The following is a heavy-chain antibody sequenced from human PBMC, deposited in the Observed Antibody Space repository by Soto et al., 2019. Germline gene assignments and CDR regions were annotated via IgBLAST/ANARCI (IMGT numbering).Heavy chain of an antibody. D-gene: IGHD6-19*01. Sequence: QVQLVQSGAEVKKPGASVKVSCKGSGFTFSNYGFNWVRQAPGQGLEWVGWVSAYNGYTKSAQNFQDSLIMTTDISTNTAYMELRGMRPDDTALYYCASGTSIAVPEGPWGQGTLVTVSS. V-gene: IGHV1-18*01. J-gene: IGHJ4*02. CDR1: GFTFSNYG. CDR2: VSAYNGYT. CDR3: ASGTSIAVPEGP.